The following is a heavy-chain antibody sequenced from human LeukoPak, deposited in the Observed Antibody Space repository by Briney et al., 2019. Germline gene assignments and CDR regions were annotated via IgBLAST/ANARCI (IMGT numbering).Heavy chain of an antibody. CDR3: GRVNIAARRYYFDY. J-gene: IGHJ4*02. V-gene: IGHV4-61*02. CDR2: IYTSGST. D-gene: IGHD6-13*01. CDR1: GGSISSGSYY. Sequence: SETLSLTCTVSGGSISSGSYYWSWIRQPAGKGLEWIGRIYTSGSTNYNPSLNRRITISVDTSKHQFSLMLRSVTAADTSLYYCGRVNIAARRYYFDYWGQGTLVTVSS.